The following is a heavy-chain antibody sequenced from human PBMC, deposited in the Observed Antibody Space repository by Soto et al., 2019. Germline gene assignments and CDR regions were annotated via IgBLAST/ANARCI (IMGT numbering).Heavy chain of an antibody. V-gene: IGHV4-61*01. Sequence: LSLTCTVSGGPVSSGSYYWSWIRQPPGKGLEWIGYIYYSGSTNYNPSLKSRVTISVDTSKNQFSLKLSSVTAADTAVYYCARFTIFGGVTDYWGQGTLVTVSS. D-gene: IGHD3-3*01. CDR2: IYYSGST. CDR3: ARFTIFGGVTDY. CDR1: GGPVSSGSYY. J-gene: IGHJ4*02.